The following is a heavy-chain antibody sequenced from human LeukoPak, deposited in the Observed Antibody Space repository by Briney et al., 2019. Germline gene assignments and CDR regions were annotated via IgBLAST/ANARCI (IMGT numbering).Heavy chain of an antibody. CDR2: FYNGGST. CDR3: ARVRDYYDSRGYYFEYFDH. Sequence: PGGSLRLSCAAPGFTVSRNYMSLGRQAPGKGLEWGSVFYNGGSTNYADSVKGRFTISRDNSKNTLYLQMNSLRAEDTAVYYCARVRDYYDSRGYYFEYFDHWGQGTLVTVSS. CDR1: GFTVSRNY. J-gene: IGHJ1*01. D-gene: IGHD3-22*01. V-gene: IGHV3-53*01.